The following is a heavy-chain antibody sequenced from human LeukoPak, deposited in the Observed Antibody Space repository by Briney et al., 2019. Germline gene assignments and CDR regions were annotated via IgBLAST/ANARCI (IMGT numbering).Heavy chain of an antibody. D-gene: IGHD6-13*01. J-gene: IGHJ4*02. CDR2: IKQDGSEK. CDR3: ARDAAAGTEVIDY. Sequence: GGSLRLSCAASGFTFSSYWMSWVRQAPGKGLEWVANIKQDGSEKYYVDSVKGRFTISRDNAKTSLYLQMNSLRAEDTAVYYCARDAAAGTEVIDYWGQGTLVTVSS. CDR1: GFTFSSYW. V-gene: IGHV3-7*01.